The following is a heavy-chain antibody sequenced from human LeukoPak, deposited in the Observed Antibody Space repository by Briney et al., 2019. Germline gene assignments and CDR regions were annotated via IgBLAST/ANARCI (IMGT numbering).Heavy chain of an antibody. CDR2: ISYDGSNK. J-gene: IGHJ2*01. CDR1: GFTFSSYG. V-gene: IGHV3-30*18. CDR3: AKDSLLGAYWCFDL. Sequence: PGGSLRLSCAASGFTFSSYGMHWVRQAPGKGLEWVAVISYDGSNKYYADSVKGRFTISRDNSKNTLYLQMNSLRAEDTAVYYCAKDSLLGAYWCFDLWGRGTLVTVSS. D-gene: IGHD3-16*01.